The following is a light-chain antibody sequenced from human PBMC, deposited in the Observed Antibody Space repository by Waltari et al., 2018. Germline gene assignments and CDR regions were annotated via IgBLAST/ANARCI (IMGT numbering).Light chain of an antibody. Sequence: QTVVTQEPSLSVSPGGTVTLTCALSSGSVSSTSYATWYQQTPGQAPPTLVYKATSRSSGVPDRFSGSILGNKAALTITGAQADDESDYYCSLYTGSGIWVFGGGTKLTVL. V-gene: IGLV8-61*01. CDR1: SGSVSSTSY. J-gene: IGLJ3*02. CDR3: SLYTGSGIWV. CDR2: KAT.